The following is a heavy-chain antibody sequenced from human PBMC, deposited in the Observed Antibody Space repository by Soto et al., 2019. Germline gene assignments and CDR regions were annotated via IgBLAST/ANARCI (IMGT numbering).Heavy chain of an antibody. CDR2: MSHSGGT. CDR3: ARVERGTATTVVDAFDI. V-gene: IGHV4-34*01. J-gene: IGHJ3*02. CDR1: GGFVSSGSYY. D-gene: IGHD1-1*01. Sequence: QVQLQQWGAGLLKPSETLSLTCAVYGGFVSSGSYYWSWIRQPPGKGLEWIGEMSHSGGTHFNPSLKRRATISVHTSKNQFSLKMSPVTAADTALYYCARVERGTATTVVDAFDIWGPGTMVTVSS.